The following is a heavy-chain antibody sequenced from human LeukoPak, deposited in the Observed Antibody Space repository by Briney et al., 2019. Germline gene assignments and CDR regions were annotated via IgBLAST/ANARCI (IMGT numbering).Heavy chain of an antibody. CDR2: IYYSGST. J-gene: IGHJ6*03. V-gene: IGHV4-59*01. D-gene: IGHD6-13*01. Sequence: SETLSLTCNVSGGSTSNYYWSWIRQPPGKGLEWIGYIYYSGSTNYNPSLKSRVTISVDTSKNQFSLKLSSVAAADTAVYYCARTTEAHSWRTRYYDYYMDVWGKGTTVTVSS. CDR1: GGSTSNYY. CDR3: ARTTEAHSWRTRYYDYYMDV.